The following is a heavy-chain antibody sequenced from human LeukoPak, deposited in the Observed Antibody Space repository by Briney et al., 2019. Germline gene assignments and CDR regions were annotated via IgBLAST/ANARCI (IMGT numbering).Heavy chain of an antibody. CDR2: IYPTGST. V-gene: IGHV4-38-2*02. CDR1: GYSISSGYY. CDR3: ARAYSSSWYWNWFDP. D-gene: IGHD6-13*01. Sequence: PSETLSLTCTVSGYSISSGYYWGWIRQPPGKGVEWIGNIYPTGSTYYNPSLKSRVTISVDTSKNQFSLKVSSVSAADTAVYYCARAYSSSWYWNWFDPWGQGTLVTVSS. J-gene: IGHJ5*02.